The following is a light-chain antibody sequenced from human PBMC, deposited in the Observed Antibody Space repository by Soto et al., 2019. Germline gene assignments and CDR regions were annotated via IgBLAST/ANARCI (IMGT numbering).Light chain of an antibody. Sequence: QSALTQPASVSGSPGQSITISCTGTSSDVGGYNYVSWYQQHPGKAPKLMIYEVSSRPSGVSNRFSGSKSGNTASLTISGLQAEDAADYYCSSYTSKSTLYVFGRGTKLT. J-gene: IGLJ1*01. CDR1: SSDVGGYNY. CDR3: SSYTSKSTLYV. V-gene: IGLV2-14*01. CDR2: EVS.